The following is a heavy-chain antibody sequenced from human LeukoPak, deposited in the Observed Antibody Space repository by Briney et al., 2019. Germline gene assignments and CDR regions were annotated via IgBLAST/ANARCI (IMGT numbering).Heavy chain of an antibody. D-gene: IGHD3-10*01. Sequence: PSETLSLTCAVYGGSFSGYYWSWIRQPPGKGLEWIGRIYTSGSTNYNPSLKSRVTMSVDTSKNQFSLKLSSVTAADTAVYYCARVNYYGSGSSLFDYWGQGTLVTVSS. CDR2: IYTSGST. V-gene: IGHV4-59*10. J-gene: IGHJ4*02. CDR1: GGSFSGYY. CDR3: ARVNYYGSGSSLFDY.